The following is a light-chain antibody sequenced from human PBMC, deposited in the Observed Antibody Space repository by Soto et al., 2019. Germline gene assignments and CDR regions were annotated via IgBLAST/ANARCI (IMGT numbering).Light chain of an antibody. V-gene: IGKV3-20*01. CDR3: HHYGSSPPII. CDR1: QSVSSNY. Sequence: EIVLTQSPGTLSLSPGERARLSCRASQSVSSNYLAWYQQKPGQAPRLLLHSASSRATGIPDRFSGSGSWTDFTLTISSLEPEDFAVYYCHHYGSSPPIIFGQVTRLDIK. CDR2: SAS. J-gene: IGKJ5*01.